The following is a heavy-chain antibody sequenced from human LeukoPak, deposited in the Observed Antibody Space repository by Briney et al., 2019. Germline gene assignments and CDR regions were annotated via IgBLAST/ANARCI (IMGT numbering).Heavy chain of an antibody. D-gene: IGHD3-10*01. CDR3: ARGSLWFGEPSNFDY. V-gene: IGHV4-30-2*01. J-gene: IGHJ4*02. CDR1: GGSISSGGYC. CDR2: IYHSGST. Sequence: SETLSLTCTVSGGSISSGGYCWSWVRQPPGKGLEWIGYIYHSGSTYYNPSLKSRVTISVDRSKNQFSLKLSSVTAADTAVYYCARGSLWFGEPSNFDYWGQGTLVTVSS.